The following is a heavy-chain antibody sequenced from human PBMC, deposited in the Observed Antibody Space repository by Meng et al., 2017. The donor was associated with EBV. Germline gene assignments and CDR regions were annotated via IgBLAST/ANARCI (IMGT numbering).Heavy chain of an antibody. D-gene: IGHD3-10*01. CDR1: GGTFRSDA. CDR2: LIPMSGAP. Sequence: QGQVQQSGAEVKKPGSSVKVYCRTSGGTFRSDAVSWVRQAPGQGLEWMGGLIPMSGAPHYAQKFQDRVTIIADESTSTHSMELNNLRFEDTAMYYCASESGRGFTPDYWGQGTLVTVSS. CDR3: ASESGRGFTPDY. J-gene: IGHJ4*02. V-gene: IGHV1-69*01.